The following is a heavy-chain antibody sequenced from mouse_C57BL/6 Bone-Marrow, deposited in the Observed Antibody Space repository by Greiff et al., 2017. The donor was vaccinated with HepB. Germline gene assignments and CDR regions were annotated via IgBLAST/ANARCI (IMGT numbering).Heavy chain of an antibody. Sequence: EVKLQESGGGLVQPGGSLKLSCAASGFTFSDYYMYWVRQTPEKRLEWVAYISNGGGSTYYPDTVKGRFTISRDNAKNTLYLQMSRLKSEDTAMYYCARRAYDGYPFAYWGQGTLVTVSA. CDR2: ISNGGGST. D-gene: IGHD2-3*01. V-gene: IGHV5-12*01. CDR3: ARRAYDGYPFAY. CDR1: GFTFSDYY. J-gene: IGHJ3*01.